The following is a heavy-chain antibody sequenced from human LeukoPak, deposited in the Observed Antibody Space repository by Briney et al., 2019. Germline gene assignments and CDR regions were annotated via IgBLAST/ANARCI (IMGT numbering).Heavy chain of an antibody. D-gene: IGHD7-27*01. J-gene: IGHJ3*02. CDR2: IRYDGSNK. CDR1: GFTFSSYG. Sequence: GGSLRLSCAASGFTFSSYGMHWVRQAPGKGLEWVAFIRYDGSNKYYADSVKGRFTISRDNSKNTLYLQMNSLRAEDTAVYYCTRHGDFNDDAFDIWGQGTMVTVSS. CDR3: TRHGDFNDDAFDI. V-gene: IGHV3-30*02.